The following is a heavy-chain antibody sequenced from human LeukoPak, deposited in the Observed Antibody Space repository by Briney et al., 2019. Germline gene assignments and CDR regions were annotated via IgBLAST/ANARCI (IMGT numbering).Heavy chain of an antibody. CDR1: GFSFSTYA. D-gene: IGHD3-16*01. V-gene: IGHV3-23*01. CDR2: ISGSGGST. CDR3: AKDGLGAFDI. Sequence: PGGSLRLSCAVSGFSFSTYAMSGVRQAPGRGLEWVSAISGSGGSTFYADSVKGRFTISRDNSKNTLYLQMNSLRADDTAVYYCAKDGLGAFDIWGQGTMVTVSS. J-gene: IGHJ3*02.